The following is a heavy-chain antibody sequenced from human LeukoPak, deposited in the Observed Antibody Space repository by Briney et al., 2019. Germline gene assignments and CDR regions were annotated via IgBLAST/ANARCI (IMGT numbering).Heavy chain of an antibody. CDR2: ISSSSSYI. V-gene: IGHV3-21*01. J-gene: IGHJ4*02. Sequence: GGSLRLSCAASGFTFSSYSMNWVCQAPGKGLEWVSSISSSSSYIYYADSVKGRFTISRDNAKNSLYLQMNSLRAEDTAVYYCARDRVEVFDYWGQGTLVTVSS. CDR1: GFTFSSYS. CDR3: ARDRVEVFDY. D-gene: IGHD2-15*01.